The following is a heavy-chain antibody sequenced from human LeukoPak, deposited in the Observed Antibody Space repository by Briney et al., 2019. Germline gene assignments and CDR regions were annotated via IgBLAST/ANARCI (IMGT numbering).Heavy chain of an antibody. CDR1: GGSISSGSYY. Sequence: SETLSLTCTASGGSISSGSYYWSWIRQPAGKGLEWIGRIYTSGSTNYNPSLKSRVTISVDTSKNQFSLKLSSVTAADTAVYYCAFVWRAAAIDYWGQGTLVTVSS. J-gene: IGHJ4*02. D-gene: IGHD6-13*01. V-gene: IGHV4-61*02. CDR2: IYTSGST. CDR3: AFVWRAAAIDY.